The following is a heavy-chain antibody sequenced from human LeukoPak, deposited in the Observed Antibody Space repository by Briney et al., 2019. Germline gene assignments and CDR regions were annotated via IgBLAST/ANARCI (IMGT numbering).Heavy chain of an antibody. CDR1: RFTFSSYS. V-gene: IGHV3-48*01. J-gene: IGHJ3*02. D-gene: IGHD2-21*02. Sequence: GGSLRLSCAASRFTFSSYSMNWVRQAPGKGLEWVSYISSSSSTIYYADSVKGRFTISRDNAKNSLYLQMNSLRAEDTAVYYCAAHYCGGDCYPHRDAFDIWGQGTMVTVSS. CDR3: AAHYCGGDCYPHRDAFDI. CDR2: ISSSSSTI.